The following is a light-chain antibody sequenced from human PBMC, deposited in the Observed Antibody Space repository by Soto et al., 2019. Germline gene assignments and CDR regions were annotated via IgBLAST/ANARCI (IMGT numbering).Light chain of an antibody. CDR1: QSVLYSSNNKNY. Sequence: DIVMTQSPDSLAVSLGERATINCKSSQSVLYSSNNKNYLAWYQQKPGQPPKLLISWASTRESGGPDRFSGSGSGTDFTLTISSPQAEDVAVYYCQQYYSTPWTFGQGTKVDIK. CDR3: QQYYSTPWT. V-gene: IGKV4-1*01. J-gene: IGKJ1*01. CDR2: WAS.